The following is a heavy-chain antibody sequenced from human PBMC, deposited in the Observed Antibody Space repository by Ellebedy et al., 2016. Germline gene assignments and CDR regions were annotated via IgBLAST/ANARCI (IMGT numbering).Heavy chain of an antibody. CDR3: ARETRDRVGTSEAFYDL. J-gene: IGHJ4*02. Sequence: ASVKVSCXASGYSFMNHDISWVRQAPGQGLEWIGVTNNRNHAQKFQGRVSMTADTSTTTAYMELRSLTFDDTAVYYCARETRDRVGTSEAFYDLWGQGTLVTVS. CDR1: GYSFMNHD. CDR2: TNNR. V-gene: IGHV1-18*01. D-gene: IGHD3-3*01.